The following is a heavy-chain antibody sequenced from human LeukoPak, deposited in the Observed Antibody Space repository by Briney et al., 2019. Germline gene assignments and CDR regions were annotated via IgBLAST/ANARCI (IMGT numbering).Heavy chain of an antibody. CDR3: ARDLYDILTYLDY. CDR2: ISAYNGNT. Sequence: ASGKVSCKASGYTFTSYGISWVRQAPGQGREGMGWISAYNGNTNYAQKLQGRGTMTTDTYTSTAYMELRTLRSDDTAVYYSARDLYDILTYLDYWGQGTLVTVSS. D-gene: IGHD3-9*01. V-gene: IGHV1-18*01. CDR1: GYTFTSYG. J-gene: IGHJ4*02.